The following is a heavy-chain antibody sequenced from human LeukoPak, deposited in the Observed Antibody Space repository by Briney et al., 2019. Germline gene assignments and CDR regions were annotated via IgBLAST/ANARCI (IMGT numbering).Heavy chain of an antibody. CDR3: AGLIVGATDY. CDR1: GFSLSSYW. D-gene: IGHD1-26*01. Sequence: GGSLRLSCAASGFSLSSYWMKWVRQAPGKGLEWVANIKQDGSEKYYVDSVKGRFTISRDNAKNSLYLQMNSLRAEDTAVYYCAGLIVGATDYWGQGTLVTVSS. CDR2: IKQDGSEK. V-gene: IGHV3-7*01. J-gene: IGHJ4*02.